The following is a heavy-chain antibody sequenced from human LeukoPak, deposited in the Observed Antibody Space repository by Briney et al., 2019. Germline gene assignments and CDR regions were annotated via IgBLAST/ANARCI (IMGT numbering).Heavy chain of an antibody. CDR3: ARDYGGYYDSSGYPPPGY. CDR2: ISAYNGNT. Sequence: VASVKVSCKASGYTFTSYGISWVRQAPGQGLECMGWISAYNGNTNYAQKLQGRVTMTTDTSTSTAYMELRSLRSDDTAVYYCARDYGGYYDSSGYPPPGYWGQGTLVTVSS. V-gene: IGHV1-18*01. CDR1: GYTFTSYG. D-gene: IGHD3-22*01. J-gene: IGHJ4*02.